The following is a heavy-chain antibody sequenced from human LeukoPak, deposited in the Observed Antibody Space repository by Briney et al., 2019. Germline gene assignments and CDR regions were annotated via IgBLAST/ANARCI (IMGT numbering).Heavy chain of an antibody. Sequence: GASVKVSCKASGGTFSSYAISWVRQAPGQGLEWMGRIIPILGIANYAQKIQGRVTITADKSTSTAYMELSSLRSEDTAVYYCARAGIVVVAATPYYYYGMDVWGQGTTVTVSS. J-gene: IGHJ6*02. D-gene: IGHD2-15*01. CDR2: IIPILGIA. CDR3: ARAGIVVVAATPYYYYGMDV. V-gene: IGHV1-69*04. CDR1: GGTFSSYA.